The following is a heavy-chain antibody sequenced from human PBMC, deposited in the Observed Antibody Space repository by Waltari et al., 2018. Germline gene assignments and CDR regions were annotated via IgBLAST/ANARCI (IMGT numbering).Heavy chain of an antibody. CDR3: ARVLYRYYYDSSGYYEL. CDR2: IIPIFGTA. Sequence: QVQLVQSGAEGKKPGSSVKVYCKAAGGTFRSYDISWVRQAPGKGLEWMGGIIPIFGTANYAQKFQGRVTITADESTSTAYMELSSLRSEDTAVYYCARVLYRYYYDSSGYYELWGQGTLVTVSS. CDR1: GGTFRSYD. D-gene: IGHD3-22*01. V-gene: IGHV1-69*12. J-gene: IGHJ4*02.